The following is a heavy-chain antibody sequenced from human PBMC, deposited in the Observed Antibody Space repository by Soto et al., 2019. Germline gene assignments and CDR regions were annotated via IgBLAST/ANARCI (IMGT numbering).Heavy chain of an antibody. Sequence: GGSLRLSCAASGFTFSSYGMSWVRQAPGKGLEWVSTITGSGGSSYYADSMKGRFTISRENSKNTLSLQMSSLRAEDTAVYYCASHTNSWYSFDYWGQGTLVTVSS. J-gene: IGHJ4*02. CDR3: ASHTNSWYSFDY. CDR1: GFTFSSYG. CDR2: ITGSGGSS. V-gene: IGHV3-23*01. D-gene: IGHD6-13*01.